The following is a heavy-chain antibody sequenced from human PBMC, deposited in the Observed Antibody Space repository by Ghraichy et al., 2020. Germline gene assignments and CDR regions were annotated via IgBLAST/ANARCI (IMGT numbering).Heavy chain of an antibody. CDR1: GFMFSSYT. Sequence: GGSLRLSCAASGFMFSSYTMRWVRQAPGKGLEWVSHFSGGGGKTFYADSVRGRFTISRDNSKNTLYLQMNSLRADDTAVYHCAKGQYDSEDPYFDYWGQGTLVTVSP. V-gene: IGHV3-23*01. D-gene: IGHD3-22*01. CDR2: FSGGGGKT. CDR3: AKGQYDSEDPYFDY. J-gene: IGHJ4*02.